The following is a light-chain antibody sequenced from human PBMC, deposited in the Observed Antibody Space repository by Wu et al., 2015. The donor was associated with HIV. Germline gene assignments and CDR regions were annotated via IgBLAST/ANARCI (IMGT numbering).Light chain of an antibody. CDR1: QSVASF. V-gene: IGKV3-11*01. CDR3: QQRRYWPLYT. Sequence: EIVLTQFPATLSLSPGERATLSCRASQSVASFLAWYQQKPGQAPRLLIYGASNRATGISARFSGSGSGTDFTLTISSLEPEDFAVYYCQQRRYWPLYTFGQGTKLEIK. J-gene: IGKJ2*01. CDR2: GAS.